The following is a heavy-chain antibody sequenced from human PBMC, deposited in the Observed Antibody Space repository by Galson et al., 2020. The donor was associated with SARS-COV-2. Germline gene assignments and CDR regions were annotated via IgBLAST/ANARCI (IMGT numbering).Heavy chain of an antibody. CDR1: GFTFSSYW. D-gene: IGHD7-27*01. Sequence: GGSLRLSCAASGFTFSSYWMPWVRQAPGKGLVWVSRIYSEGSSTSYAASVKGRFTISGDNAKNTLYLQMNSLRAEDTAVYYCARGDMGNDYFDYWGQGTLVTVSS. V-gene: IGHV3-74*01. CDR3: ARGDMGNDYFDY. J-gene: IGHJ4*02. CDR2: IYSEGSST.